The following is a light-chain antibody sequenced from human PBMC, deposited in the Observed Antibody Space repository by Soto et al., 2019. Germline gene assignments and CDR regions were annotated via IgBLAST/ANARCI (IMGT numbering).Light chain of an antibody. Sequence: EMVLTQSPGTLSLSPGERATLHCRASQIGNTNYLAWYQQRPGQPPRLLIYSVFTRANGTPDRFSGSGSGTDFTLNISRLAPEDSALYYCQHYGHPRWTFGPGTSVEIK. CDR3: QHYGHPRWT. CDR1: QIGNTNY. V-gene: IGKV3-20*01. J-gene: IGKJ1*01. CDR2: SVF.